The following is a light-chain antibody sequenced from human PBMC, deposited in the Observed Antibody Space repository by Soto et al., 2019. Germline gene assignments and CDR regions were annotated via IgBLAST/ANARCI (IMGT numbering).Light chain of an antibody. CDR1: QSVSSN. CDR2: GAS. J-gene: IGKJ3*01. V-gene: IGKV3-15*01. Sequence: EIVMTQSPATLSVSPGERATLSCRASQSVSSNLAWYQQKPGQAPRLLIYGASTSATGIPARCSGSRSGTEFTVPISSLQSEDFAVYYCHQYNSWPSSWITFGPGTKVDIK. CDR3: HQYNSWPSSWIT.